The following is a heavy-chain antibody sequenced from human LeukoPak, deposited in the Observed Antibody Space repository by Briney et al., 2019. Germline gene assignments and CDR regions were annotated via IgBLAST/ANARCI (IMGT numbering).Heavy chain of an antibody. CDR1: GFTFSSYS. CDR2: ISSSSSYI. Sequence: GGSLRLSCAASGFTFSSYSMNWVRQAPGKGLEWVSSISSSSSYIYYADSVKGRFTISRDNAKNSLYLQMNRLRAEDTAVYYCARDLVRGYSYGLRVYWGQGTLVTVSS. D-gene: IGHD5-18*01. J-gene: IGHJ4*02. V-gene: IGHV3-21*01. CDR3: ARDLVRGYSYGLRVY.